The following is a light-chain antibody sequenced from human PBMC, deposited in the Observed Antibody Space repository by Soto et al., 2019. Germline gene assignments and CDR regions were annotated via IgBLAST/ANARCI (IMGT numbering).Light chain of an antibody. CDR1: QTISSW. V-gene: IGKV1-5*03. Sequence: TQMTQSHSSLSGSVGDRFTITCRASQTISSWLAWYQQKPGKAPKLLIYKASTLKSGVPSRFSGSGSGTEFTLTISSLQPDDFATYYCQHYNSYSEAFGQGTKVDI. J-gene: IGKJ1*01. CDR3: QHYNSYSEA. CDR2: KAS.